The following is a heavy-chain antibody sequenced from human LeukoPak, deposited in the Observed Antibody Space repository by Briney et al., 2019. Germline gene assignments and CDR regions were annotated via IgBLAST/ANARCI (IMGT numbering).Heavy chain of an antibody. J-gene: IGHJ4*02. CDR3: ARDLRYFDWSPTHFDY. V-gene: IGHV3-7*01. CDR1: GFIFSGNW. D-gene: IGHD3-9*01. Sequence: GRSLRLSCAASGFIFSGNWMSWVRQVPGKGLEWVASVKQDDSEKFYVDSVKGRFTIFRDNAEKSLYLQMNSLRAEDTAVYYCARDLRYFDWSPTHFDYWGQGTLVTVSS. CDR2: VKQDDSEK.